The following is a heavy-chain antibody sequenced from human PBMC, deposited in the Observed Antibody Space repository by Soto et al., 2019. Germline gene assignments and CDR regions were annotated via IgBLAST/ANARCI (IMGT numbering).Heavy chain of an antibody. CDR2: ISWNSGSI. D-gene: IGHD1-26*01. V-gene: IGHV3-9*01. CDR3: AKGVRGSGSYPDFDY. Sequence: EVQLVESGGGLVQPGRSLRLSCTASGFTFDDYAMHWVRQAPGKGLEWVSGISWNSGSIGYADSVKGRFTISRDNAKNFLYLQMNRLRAEDTALYYCAKGVRGSGSYPDFDYWGQGTLVTVSS. CDR1: GFTFDDYA. J-gene: IGHJ4*02.